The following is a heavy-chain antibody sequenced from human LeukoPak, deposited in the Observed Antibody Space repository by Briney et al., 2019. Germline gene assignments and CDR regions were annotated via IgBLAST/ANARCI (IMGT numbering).Heavy chain of an antibody. CDR2: FDPEDGET. Sequence: GASVKVSCKVSGYTLTELSMHWVRQAPGKGLEWMGGFDPEDGETIYAQKFQGRVTMTEDTSTDTAYMELSSLRSEDTAVYYCATHSSYYGSGSLGDAFDIWGQGTMVTVSS. CDR1: GYTLTELS. CDR3: ATHSSYYGSGSLGDAFDI. V-gene: IGHV1-24*01. D-gene: IGHD3-10*01. J-gene: IGHJ3*02.